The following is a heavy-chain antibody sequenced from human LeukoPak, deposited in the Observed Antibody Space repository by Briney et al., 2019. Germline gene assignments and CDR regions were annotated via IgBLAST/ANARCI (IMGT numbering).Heavy chain of an antibody. Sequence: GASVKVSCKASGYTFTSYGISWVRQAPGQGLEWMGWISAYNGDTNYAQKLQGRVTMTTDTSTSTAYMELRSLRSDDTAVYYCARGGFLWFGEHPLDYWGQGTLVTVSS. V-gene: IGHV1-18*01. CDR3: ARGGFLWFGEHPLDY. CDR2: ISAYNGDT. D-gene: IGHD3-10*01. J-gene: IGHJ4*02. CDR1: GYTFTSYG.